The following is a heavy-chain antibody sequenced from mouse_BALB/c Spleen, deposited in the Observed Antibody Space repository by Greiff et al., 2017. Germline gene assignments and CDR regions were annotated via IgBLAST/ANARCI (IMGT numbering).Heavy chain of an antibody. CDR2: ISYSGST. J-gene: IGHJ4*01. D-gene: IGHD1-1*01. Sequence: EVKLVESGPGLVKPSQSLSLTCTVTGYSITSDYAWNWIRQFPGNKLEWMGYISYSGSTSYNPSLKSRISITRDTSKNQFFLQLNSVTTEDTATYYCARRSPYYYGSSYGAMDYWGQGTSVTVSS. CDR3: ARRSPYYYGSSYGAMDY. V-gene: IGHV3-2*02. CDR1: GYSITSDYA.